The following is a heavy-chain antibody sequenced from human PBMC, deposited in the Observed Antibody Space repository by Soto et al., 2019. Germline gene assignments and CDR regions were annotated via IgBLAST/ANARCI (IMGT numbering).Heavy chain of an antibody. CDR1: GFTFNIYG. Sequence: GGSLRLSCAASGFTFNIYGMHWVRQSPDKGLEWVALISYDGSNQYYADSVKGRFTISRDNSKNTLFLQMNSLRADDTAVYYCAKDQASGQGSFDSWGQGTLVTVPS. CDR2: ISYDGSNQ. J-gene: IGHJ4*02. CDR3: AKDQASGQGSFDS. V-gene: IGHV3-30*18.